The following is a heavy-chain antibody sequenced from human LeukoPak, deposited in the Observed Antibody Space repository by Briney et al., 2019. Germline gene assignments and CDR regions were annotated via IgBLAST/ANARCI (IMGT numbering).Heavy chain of an antibody. Sequence: GGSLRLSCAASGFTFSSYGMHWVRQAPGKGLEWVAVISYDGSNKYYADSVKGRFTISRDNSKNTLYLQMNSLRAEDTAVYYCAKDTQRGSYGYWGQGTLVTVSS. J-gene: IGHJ4*02. D-gene: IGHD1-26*01. CDR3: AKDTQRGSYGY. CDR1: GFTFSSYG. V-gene: IGHV3-30*18. CDR2: ISYDGSNK.